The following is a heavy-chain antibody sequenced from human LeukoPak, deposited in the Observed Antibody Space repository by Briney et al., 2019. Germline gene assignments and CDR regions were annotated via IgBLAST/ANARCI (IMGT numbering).Heavy chain of an antibody. CDR3: TRGTGSYDY. V-gene: IGHV3-21*01. D-gene: IGHD1-26*01. Sequence: GGSLRLSCAASGFTFSRYTVNWVRQAPGKGLEWVSSITTSSTYIYYADSVKGRFTISRDNAKNSLYLHMNSLRAEDTAVYYCTRGTGSYDYWGQGTRVTVSS. CDR2: ITTSSTYI. J-gene: IGHJ4*02. CDR1: GFTFSRYT.